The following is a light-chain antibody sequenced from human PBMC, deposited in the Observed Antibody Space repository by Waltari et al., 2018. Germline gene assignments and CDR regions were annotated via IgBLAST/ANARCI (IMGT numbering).Light chain of an antibody. J-gene: IGKJ4*01. CDR2: GAS. Sequence: EIVMTQSPATLSVSPGEGATLSCRASQSISSNLAWYQQKPGKVPRLLIFGASTRAAGIPARFSGSESGTYFTRTISSLQAEDVAIYFCQHYNEQPLTFGGGTKVEIK. V-gene: IGKV3-15*01. CDR1: QSISSN. CDR3: QHYNEQPLT.